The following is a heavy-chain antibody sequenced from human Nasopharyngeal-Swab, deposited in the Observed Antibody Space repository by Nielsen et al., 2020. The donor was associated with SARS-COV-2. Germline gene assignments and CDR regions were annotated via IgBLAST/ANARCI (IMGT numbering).Heavy chain of an antibody. Sequence: RQSPGKGLVWVSRINSDGSSTTYADSVKGRFTISRDNAKNTLYLQMNSLRAEDTAVYYCARVPSYYYDSSGYLVYWGQGTLVTVSS. CDR2: INSDGSST. V-gene: IGHV3-74*01. J-gene: IGHJ4*02. D-gene: IGHD3-22*01. CDR3: ARVPSYYYDSSGYLVY.